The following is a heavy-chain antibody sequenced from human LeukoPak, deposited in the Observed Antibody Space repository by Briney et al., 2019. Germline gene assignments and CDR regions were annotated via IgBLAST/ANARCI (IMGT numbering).Heavy chain of an antibody. D-gene: IGHD3-3*01. V-gene: IGHV1-69*04. CDR2: IIPILGIA. J-gene: IGHJ4*02. CDR1: GGTFSSYA. Sequence: SVKVSCKASGGTFSSYAISWVRQAPGQGLEWMGRIIPILGIANYAQKFQGRVTITADKSTSTAYMELSSLRSEDTAVYYCATVRYDFWSGNYFDYWGQGTLVTVSS. CDR3: ATVRYDFWSGNYFDY.